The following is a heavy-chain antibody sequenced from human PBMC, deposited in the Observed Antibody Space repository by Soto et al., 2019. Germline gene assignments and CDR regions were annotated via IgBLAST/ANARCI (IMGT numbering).Heavy chain of an antibody. Sequence: VQLVQSGTDVKKPGASVKVSCKASGYTFTGYYIHWVRQARGQGLEWMGWINPNSGGSNTAQKFQGRVALTRGTSSSTAYMDLRGLRSDDTAVYYCAGGYLTPGLENWGQGTLVTASS. CDR1: GYTFTGYY. CDR3: AGGYLTPGLEN. V-gene: IGHV1-2*02. D-gene: IGHD1-1*01. J-gene: IGHJ4*02. CDR2: INPNSGGS.